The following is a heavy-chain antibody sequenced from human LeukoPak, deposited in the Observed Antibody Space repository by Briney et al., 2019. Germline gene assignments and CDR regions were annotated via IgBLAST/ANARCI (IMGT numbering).Heavy chain of an antibody. D-gene: IGHD1-26*01. CDR2: ISGSGGST. Sequence: GGSLRLSCAASGFTFSSYAMSWVRQAPGKGLEWVSAISGSGGSTYYADSVKGRFTISRDNSKNTLYLQMNSLRAEDTAVYYCAKDRVWELLDSVAIDYWGQGTLVTASS. CDR1: GFTFSSYA. J-gene: IGHJ4*02. CDR3: AKDRVWELLDSVAIDY. V-gene: IGHV3-23*01.